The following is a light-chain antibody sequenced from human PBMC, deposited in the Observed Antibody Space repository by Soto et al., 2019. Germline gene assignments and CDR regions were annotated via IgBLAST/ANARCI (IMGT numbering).Light chain of an antibody. V-gene: IGKV3-11*01. CDR1: QSVGSY. Sequence: EVLLTQSPATLSLSPGERATLFCRASQSVGSYLAWYQHIPDQPPRLLICDASNRAPGVPARFSGSGSGTDFTLTISSLEPEDFAVYYCQQRSHWPPHFGPGTKVDIK. CDR2: DAS. J-gene: IGKJ3*01. CDR3: QQRSHWPPH.